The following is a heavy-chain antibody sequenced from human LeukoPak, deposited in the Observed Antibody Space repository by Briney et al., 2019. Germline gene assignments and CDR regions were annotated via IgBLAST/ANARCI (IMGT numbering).Heavy chain of an antibody. V-gene: IGHV3-7*01. D-gene: IGHD3-22*01. J-gene: IGHJ3*02. CDR3: ARLTMIVVVIRGDAFDI. CDR1: GFTFSSYW. Sequence: PGGSLRLSCAVSGFTFSSYWMSWVRQAPGKGLEWVANTKQDGSEKYYVDSVKGRFTISRDNAKNSLYLQMNSLRAEDTAVYYCARLTMIVVVIRGDAFDIWGQGTMVTVSS. CDR2: TKQDGSEK.